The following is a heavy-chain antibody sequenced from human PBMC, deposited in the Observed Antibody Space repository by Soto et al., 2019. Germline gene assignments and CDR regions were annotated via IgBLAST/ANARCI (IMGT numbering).Heavy chain of an antibody. J-gene: IGHJ6*02. Sequence: EVQLVESGGGLVKPGGSLRLSCAASGFTFSSYSMNWVRQAPGKGLEWVSSISSSSSYIYYADSVKGRFTISRDNAKNSLYLQMNSLRAEDTAVYYCARSTQTLEYYYYYYGMDVWGQGTTVTVSS. CDR2: ISSSSSYI. CDR3: ARSTQTLEYYYYYYGMDV. CDR1: GFTFSSYS. V-gene: IGHV3-21*01.